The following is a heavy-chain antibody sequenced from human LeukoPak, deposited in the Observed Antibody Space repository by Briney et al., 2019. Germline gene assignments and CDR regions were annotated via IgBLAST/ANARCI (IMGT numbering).Heavy chain of an antibody. CDR3: ARGQKYRNGYTVTELGSGYFAY. CDR1: GDSVSSNSAA. Sequence: SQTLSLTCAISGDSVSSNSAAWNWIRQSPSRGLEWLGRTYYRSKWYNDYAVSAKSRITINPDTSKNQFSLQLNSVTPEDTAVYYCARGQKYRNGYTVTELGSGYFAYWGQGTLVTVSS. D-gene: IGHD5-18*01. V-gene: IGHV6-1*01. J-gene: IGHJ4*02. CDR2: TYYRSKWYN.